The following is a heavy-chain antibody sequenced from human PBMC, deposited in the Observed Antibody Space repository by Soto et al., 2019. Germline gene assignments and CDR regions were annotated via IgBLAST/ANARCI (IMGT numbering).Heavy chain of an antibody. Sequence: GGSLRLSCAASGFTFSSYSMNWVRQAPGKGLEWVSYISSSSSYTNYADSVKGRFTISRDNAKNSLYLQMNSLRAEDTAVYYCARDRRGYSSGWGQGTQVTVSS. CDR3: ARDRRGYSSG. D-gene: IGHD5-18*01. CDR2: ISSSSSYT. V-gene: IGHV3-21*05. J-gene: IGHJ4*02. CDR1: GFTFSSYS.